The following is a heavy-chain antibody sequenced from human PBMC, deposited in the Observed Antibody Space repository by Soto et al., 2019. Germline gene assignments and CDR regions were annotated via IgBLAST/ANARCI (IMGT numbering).Heavy chain of an antibody. V-gene: IGHV4-30-4*01. CDR2: IYYTGNN. CDR1: GGAIISYY. D-gene: IGHD3-22*01. Sequence: PSETLSLTCIVCGGAIISYYWTWIRQPPGKGLEWVGYIYYTGNNFYNPALKSRVAMSVDPSTNQFSLKLASVTDADTAVYFCAREPKQNYDSSPWNGGFDSWGPGTLVTVSS. J-gene: IGHJ4*02. CDR3: AREPKQNYDSSPWNGGFDS.